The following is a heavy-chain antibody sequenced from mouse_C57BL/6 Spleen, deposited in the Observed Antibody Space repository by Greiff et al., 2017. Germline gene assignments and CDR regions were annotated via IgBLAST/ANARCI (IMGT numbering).Heavy chain of an antibody. J-gene: IGHJ4*01. CDR1: GFTFSDYG. V-gene: IGHV5-17*01. CDR2: ISSGSSTI. D-gene: IGHD1-1*01. CDR3: ARGTTVVDYAMDY. Sequence: EVKLMESGGGLVKPGGSLKLSCAASGFTFSDYGMHWVRQAPEKGLEWVAYISSGSSTIYYADTVKGRFTISRDNAKNTLFLQMTSLRSEDTAMYYCARGTTVVDYAMDYWGQGTSVTVSS.